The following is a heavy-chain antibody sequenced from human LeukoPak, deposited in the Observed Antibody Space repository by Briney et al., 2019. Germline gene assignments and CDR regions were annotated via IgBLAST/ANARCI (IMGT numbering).Heavy chain of an antibody. J-gene: IGHJ4*02. CDR1: GFTFSSYE. CDR2: ISSSGSSI. D-gene: IGHD2-15*01. Sequence: PGGSLRLSCVVSGFTFSSYEMNWVRQAPGKGLEWLSHISSSGSSIEYADSVKGRFSIARDNAKNSLYLQMNSRRAEDTAVYYCARTRGGPFDYWGQGTLVTVSS. CDR3: ARTRGGPFDY. V-gene: IGHV3-48*03.